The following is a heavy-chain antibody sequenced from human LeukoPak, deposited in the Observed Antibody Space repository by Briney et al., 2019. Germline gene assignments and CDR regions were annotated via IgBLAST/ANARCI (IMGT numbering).Heavy chain of an antibody. Sequence: GGSLRLSCAASGFTFSSYSMTWVRQAPGKGLEWVSSISSSSSYIYYADSVKGRFTISRDNAKNSLYLQMNSLRAEDTAVYYCARDLIIWGASLLGAFDIWGQGTMVTVSS. V-gene: IGHV3-21*01. J-gene: IGHJ3*02. CDR1: GFTFSSYS. CDR2: ISSSSSYI. D-gene: IGHD3-16*01. CDR3: ARDLIIWGASLLGAFDI.